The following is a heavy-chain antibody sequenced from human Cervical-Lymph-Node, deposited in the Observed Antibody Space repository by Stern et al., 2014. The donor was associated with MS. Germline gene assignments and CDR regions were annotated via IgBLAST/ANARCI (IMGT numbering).Heavy chain of an antibody. D-gene: IGHD3-3*01. CDR3: ARDMSDFWSDYGHNWFDP. V-gene: IGHV7-4-1*02. Sequence: VQLVESGSELKKPGASVTVSCKAYGYTFTKYLIHWVRQAPGQGLEWMGWINSNTGAPMYARDFAGRFVFSLDTSVTTAYLQISRLKTEDTAVYYCARDMSDFWSDYGHNWFDPWGQGTLVTVSS. J-gene: IGHJ5*02. CDR2: INSNTGAP. CDR1: GYTFTKYL.